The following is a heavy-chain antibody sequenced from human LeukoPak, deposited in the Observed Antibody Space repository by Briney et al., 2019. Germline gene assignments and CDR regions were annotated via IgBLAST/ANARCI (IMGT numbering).Heavy chain of an antibody. D-gene: IGHD1-14*01. V-gene: IGHV4-39*07. CDR3: ALYTGRYFDY. Sequence: PSETLSLTCTVSGGSISSSSYYWGWIRQPPGKGLEWIGSIYYSGNTYYNPSLKGRVTISVDTSKNQFSLKLSSVTAADTAVYYCALYTGRYFDYWGQGTLVTVSS. CDR2: IYYSGNT. J-gene: IGHJ4*02. CDR1: GGSISSSSYY.